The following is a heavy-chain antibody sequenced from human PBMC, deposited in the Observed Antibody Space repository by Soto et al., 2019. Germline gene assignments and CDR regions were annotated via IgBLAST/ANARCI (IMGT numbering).Heavy chain of an antibody. V-gene: IGHV3-23*01. CDR2: ISGSGGST. Sequence: EVQLLESGGGLVQPGGSLRLSCAASGFTFSSYAMSWVRQAPGKGLEWVSAISGSGGSTYYADSVKGRFTISRDNSKNTLYLQMNSPRAEDTAVYYCAKLITMIVVAADAFDIWGQGTMVTVSS. CDR1: GFTFSSYA. J-gene: IGHJ3*02. CDR3: AKLITMIVVAADAFDI. D-gene: IGHD3-22*01.